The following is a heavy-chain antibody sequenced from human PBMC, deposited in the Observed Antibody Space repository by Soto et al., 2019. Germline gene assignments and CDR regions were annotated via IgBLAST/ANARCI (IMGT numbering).Heavy chain of an antibody. CDR1: GGSISSSTYY. Sequence: PSETLSLTCTVSGGSISSSTYYWGWIRQPPGKGLEYIGSIYYSGSTHYNPSLKSRVTISVDTSKNQFSLKLSSVTATDTAVYSCARHARVSDAFDIWGQGTMVTVPS. CDR2: IYYSGST. CDR3: ARHARVSDAFDI. V-gene: IGHV4-39*01. J-gene: IGHJ3*02. D-gene: IGHD6-6*01.